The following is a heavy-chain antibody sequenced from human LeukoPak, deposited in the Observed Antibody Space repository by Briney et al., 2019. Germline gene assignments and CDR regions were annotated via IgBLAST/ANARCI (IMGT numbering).Heavy chain of an antibody. Sequence: PSETLSLTCTVSGGSISSGGYYWSWIRQHPGKGLEWIGCIYYSGSTYYNPSLKSRVSISVDTSKSQFSLKLSSVTAADTAVYYCARVGVYCGGDCYTSLDYWGQGTLVTVSS. J-gene: IGHJ4*02. CDR3: ARVGVYCGGDCYTSLDY. V-gene: IGHV4-31*03. CDR2: IYYSGST. D-gene: IGHD2-21*02. CDR1: GGSISSGGYY.